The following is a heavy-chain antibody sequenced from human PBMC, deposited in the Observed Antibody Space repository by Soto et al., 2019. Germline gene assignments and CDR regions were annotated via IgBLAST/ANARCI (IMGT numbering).Heavy chain of an antibody. CDR2: ISWDGGST. D-gene: IGHD3-16*01. V-gene: IGHV3-43*01. Sequence: DVQLVESGGVVVQPGGSLRLSCAASGFTFDDYTMHWVRQAPGKGLEWVSLISWDGGSTYYADSVKGRFTISRDNSKNSLYLQMNSLRTEDTALYYCARGARTEDYFDYWGQGTLVTVSS. CDR3: ARGARTEDYFDY. J-gene: IGHJ4*02. CDR1: GFTFDDYT.